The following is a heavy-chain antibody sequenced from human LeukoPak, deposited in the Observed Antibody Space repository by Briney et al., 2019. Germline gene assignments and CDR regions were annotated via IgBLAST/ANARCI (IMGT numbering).Heavy chain of an antibody. CDR3: ARGETSGYWDDY. Sequence: ASVKVSCKASGGTFISYAISWVRQAPGQGLEWMGRIIPILGIAIYAQKFQGRVTITADKSTSTAYMELSSLRSEDTAVYYCARGETSGYWDDYWGQGTLVTVSS. J-gene: IGHJ4*02. V-gene: IGHV1-69*04. CDR2: IIPILGIA. CDR1: GGTFISYA. D-gene: IGHD3-22*01.